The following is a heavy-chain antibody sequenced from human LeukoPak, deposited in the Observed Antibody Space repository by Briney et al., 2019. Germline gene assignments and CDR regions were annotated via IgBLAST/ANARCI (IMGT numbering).Heavy chain of an antibody. CDR2: ISGGGGST. CDR3: AKEGYSRGGKGDAFDL. Sequence: PGGSLRLSCAASGFTFINYAMNWVRQAPGKGLEWVSTISGGGGSTYYADSVKGRFTISRDNSKNTLFLQMNSLRADDTAVYYCAKEGYSRGGKGDAFDLWGQGTMVTVSS. D-gene: IGHD2-15*01. CDR1: GFTFINYA. J-gene: IGHJ3*01. V-gene: IGHV3-23*01.